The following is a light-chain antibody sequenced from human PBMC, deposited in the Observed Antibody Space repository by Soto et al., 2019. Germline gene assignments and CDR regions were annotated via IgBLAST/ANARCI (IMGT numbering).Light chain of an antibody. V-gene: IGKV3-15*01. CDR3: QQSLTTPLT. CDR2: GAS. CDR1: QSVSSK. J-gene: IGKJ4*01. Sequence: EIVMTQSPATLSVSPGERVTLSCRASQSVSSKLAWYQQKPGQAPRLLIYGASSRATGIPARFSGSGSETEFTLTISSLQSEDFATYYCQQSLTTPLTFGGGTKVEIK.